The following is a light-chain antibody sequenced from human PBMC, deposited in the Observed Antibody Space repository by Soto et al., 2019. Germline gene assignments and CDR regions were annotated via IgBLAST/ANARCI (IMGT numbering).Light chain of an antibody. V-gene: IGKV3-20*01. CDR2: SAS. CDR1: QSVPYNY. CDR3: QQCGSSPQT. Sequence: EIVLTQSPGTLSLSPGERATLSCRASQSVPYNYLAWYQQRPGQAPRLLVSSASHRPAGIPDRFSGSGSGTDFTLIISGLEPEDFAVYYCQQCGSSPQTFGQGTTVEIK. J-gene: IGKJ1*01.